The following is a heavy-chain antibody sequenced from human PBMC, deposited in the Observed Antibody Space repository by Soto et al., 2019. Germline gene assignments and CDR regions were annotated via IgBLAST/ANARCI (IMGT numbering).Heavy chain of an antibody. D-gene: IGHD3-10*01. CDR2: ISGSGGST. CDR3: AKSVLWFGELLSNFDY. J-gene: IGHJ4*02. V-gene: IGHV3-23*01. Sequence: LRLSCAASGFTFSSYAMSWVRQAPGKGLEWVSAISGSGGSTYYADSVKGRFTISRDNSKNTLYLQMNSLRAEDTAVYYCAKSVLWFGELLSNFDYWGQGTLVTVSS. CDR1: GFTFSSYA.